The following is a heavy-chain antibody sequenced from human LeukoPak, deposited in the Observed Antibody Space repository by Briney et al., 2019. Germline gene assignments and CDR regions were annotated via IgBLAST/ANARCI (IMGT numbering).Heavy chain of an antibody. CDR3: VRVGGAFDL. J-gene: IGHJ3*01. Sequence: SGGSLRLSCAASGFIFSSYGMHWVRQAPGKGLEWVAFIRYDGNKKYYADSVKGRFTISRDNSKNTLYLQMNSLRAEDTAVYYCVRVGGAFDLWGQGTRVSVSS. CDR2: IRYDGNKK. CDR1: GFIFSSYG. V-gene: IGHV3-30*02. D-gene: IGHD3-16*01.